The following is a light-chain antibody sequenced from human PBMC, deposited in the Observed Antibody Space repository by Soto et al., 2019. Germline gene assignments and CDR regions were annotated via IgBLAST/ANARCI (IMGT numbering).Light chain of an antibody. CDR3: QQSLGIPYT. Sequence: IQMTQSPSSLSASVGDRVTITCRASQSITGYLNWYQQKPGKAPKLLIYAASSLQSGVPSRFSGSGSGTDFTLTISSLQRDDFATYFCQQSLGIPYTFGQGTRLETK. V-gene: IGKV1-39*01. CDR1: QSITGY. J-gene: IGKJ2*01. CDR2: AAS.